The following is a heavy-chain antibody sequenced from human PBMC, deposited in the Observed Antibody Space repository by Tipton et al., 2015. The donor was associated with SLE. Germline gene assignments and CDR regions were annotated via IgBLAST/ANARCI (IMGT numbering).Heavy chain of an antibody. CDR1: GFTFGSYV. V-gene: IGHV3-23*01. CDR2: ISSNAGST. D-gene: IGHD2-15*01. J-gene: IGHJ6*03. Sequence: SLRLSCVASGFTFGSYVMSWVRQAPGKGLEWVSAISSNAGSTYYADSVKGRFTVSRDNSKNTLYLEMHSLRAEDTAVYYCAKAGYCSGGNCYYYYYYMDPWGTGTPVSVSS. CDR3: AKAGYCSGGNCYYYYYYMDP.